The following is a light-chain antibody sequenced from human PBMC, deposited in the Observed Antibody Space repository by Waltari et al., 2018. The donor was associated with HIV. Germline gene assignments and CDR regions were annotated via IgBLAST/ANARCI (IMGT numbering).Light chain of an antibody. CDR2: GNN. CDR1: SYNIGADYD. CDR3: QSYDSSLSGYV. J-gene: IGLJ1*01. Sequence: QSVLTQPPSVSGAPGQRVTISCTGSSYNIGADYDVHGYQQLQGIAPKLLIHGNNNRPSGVPDRFSGSKSGTSASLAITGLQAEDEAVYSCQSYDSSLSGYVFGTGTKVTVL. V-gene: IGLV1-40*01.